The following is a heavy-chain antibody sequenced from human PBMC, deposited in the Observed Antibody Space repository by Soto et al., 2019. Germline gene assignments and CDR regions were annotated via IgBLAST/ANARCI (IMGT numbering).Heavy chain of an antibody. Sequence: GESLKISCQGSGYSFTSYWSSWVRQMPGKGLEWMGRIDPSDSYTNYSPSFQGHVTISADKSISTAYLQWSSLKASDTAMYYCASHQPKNYGMDVWGQGTTVTVSS. J-gene: IGHJ6*02. CDR2: IDPSDSYT. CDR1: GYSFTSYW. CDR3: ASHQPKNYGMDV. V-gene: IGHV5-10-1*01.